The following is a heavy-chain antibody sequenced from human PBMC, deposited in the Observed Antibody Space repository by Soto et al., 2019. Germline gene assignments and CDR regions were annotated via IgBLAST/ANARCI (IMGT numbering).Heavy chain of an antibody. D-gene: IGHD6-6*01. CDR1: GFTFSNYV. V-gene: IGHV3-23*01. CDR3: TRGAAARPKEYYYYAHV. CDR2: VTGSGSNT. J-gene: IGHJ6*03. Sequence: EVQLLESGGALVQPGGSLRLSCAASGFTFSNYVMTWVRQAPERGLEWVSTVTGSGSNTYYPDSVKGRFTTSRDNSDNPVNRPLNSRKAENTTKDYCTRGAAARPKEYYYYAHVLGSETKVTVSS.